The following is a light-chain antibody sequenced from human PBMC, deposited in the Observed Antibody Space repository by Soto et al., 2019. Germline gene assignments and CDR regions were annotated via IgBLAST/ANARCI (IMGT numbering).Light chain of an antibody. Sequence: EIVVTQSPATLSVSPGERATLSCRASQSVFSNLAWYQQKPGQPPRLLIYGASTRATGIPGRFSGSGSGTEFTLPISSLQAEDFAVYYCHQYNDWPPWTFGQGTKVE. CDR3: HQYNDWPPWT. CDR2: GAS. CDR1: QSVFSN. J-gene: IGKJ1*01. V-gene: IGKV3-15*01.